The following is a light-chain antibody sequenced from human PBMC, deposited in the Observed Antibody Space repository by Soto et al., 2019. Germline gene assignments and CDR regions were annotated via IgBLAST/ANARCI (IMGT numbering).Light chain of an antibody. J-gene: IGKJ1*01. Sequence: EIVMTHSPATLSVSPGERATLSCRASQSVSSYLAWYQQKPGQAPRLLIYDASNRATGIPARFSGSGSGTDFTLTISSLEPEDFAVYYCQQRSNWTFGQGTKVDI. CDR3: QQRSNWT. V-gene: IGKV3-11*01. CDR2: DAS. CDR1: QSVSSY.